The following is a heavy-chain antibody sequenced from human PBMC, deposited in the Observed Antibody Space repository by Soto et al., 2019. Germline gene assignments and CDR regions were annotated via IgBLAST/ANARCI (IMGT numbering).Heavy chain of an antibody. CDR2: INAGNGNT. CDR3: ARPHFSSSYYFDY. CDR1: GYTFTSYA. Sequence: GASVKVSCKASGYTFTSYAMHWVRQAPGQRLEWMGWINAGNGNTKYSQKFQGRVTITRDTSASTAYMELNSLRSEDTAVYYCARPHFSSSYYFDYWGQGTLVTVSS. V-gene: IGHV1-3*01. D-gene: IGHD6-13*01. J-gene: IGHJ4*02.